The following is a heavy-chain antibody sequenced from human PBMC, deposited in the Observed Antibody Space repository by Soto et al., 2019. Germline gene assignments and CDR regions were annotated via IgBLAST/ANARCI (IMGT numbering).Heavy chain of an antibody. CDR2: IIPIFGTA. CDR3: ATGYDSSGYYPHPDAFDI. V-gene: IGHV1-69*13. D-gene: IGHD3-22*01. J-gene: IGHJ3*02. CDR1: GGTFSSYA. Sequence: SVKVSCKASGGTFSSYAISWVRQAPGQGLEWMGGIIPIFGTANYAQKFQGRVTITADESTSTAYMELSSLRSEDTAVYYCATGYDSSGYYPHPDAFDISGQLTMVTVSS.